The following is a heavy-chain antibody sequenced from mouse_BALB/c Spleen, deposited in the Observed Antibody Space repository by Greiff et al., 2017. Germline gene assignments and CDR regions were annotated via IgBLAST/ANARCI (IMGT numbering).Heavy chain of an antibody. CDR1: GFAFSSYD. D-gene: IGHD4-1*01. CDR3: ARNELGV. V-gene: IGHV5-12-1*01. CDR2: ISSGGGST. Sequence: EVKLMESGGGLVKPGGSLKLSCAASGFAFSSYDMSWVRQTPGKRLEWVAYISSGGGSTYYPDTLKGRFTITRDTTKNTLYLQMSSLKSEDTAMYYCARNELGVWGAGATVTVSS. J-gene: IGHJ1*01.